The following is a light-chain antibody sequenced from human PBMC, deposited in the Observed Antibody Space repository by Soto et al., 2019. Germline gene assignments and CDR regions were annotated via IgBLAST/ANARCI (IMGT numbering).Light chain of an antibody. CDR1: QSISSY. V-gene: IGKV1-39*01. CDR3: QQSYSTPQT. Sequence: DIQMTQAPSSLSASVGDRVTITCRASQSISSYLYWYQQKPGKAPKLLIYAASSLQSRVPSRFSGSGSGTDFTLTISSLQPEDFATYYCQQSYSTPQTFGQGTKVEIK. J-gene: IGKJ1*01. CDR2: AAS.